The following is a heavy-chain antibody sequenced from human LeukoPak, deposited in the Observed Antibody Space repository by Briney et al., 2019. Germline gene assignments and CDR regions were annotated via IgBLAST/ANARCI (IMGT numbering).Heavy chain of an antibody. CDR3: AKDSGNSGWYVDN. CDR1: GFTFSSYA. D-gene: IGHD6-19*01. CDR2: ISANAAGT. Sequence: GGSLRLSCAASGFTFSSYAMRWFRQAPGKGLEWVSSISANAAGTYYADSVKGRFTISRDNSKNTVYLQMNSLRGEDTAVYYCAKDSGNSGWYVDNWGLGTLVTVSS. J-gene: IGHJ4*02. V-gene: IGHV3-23*01.